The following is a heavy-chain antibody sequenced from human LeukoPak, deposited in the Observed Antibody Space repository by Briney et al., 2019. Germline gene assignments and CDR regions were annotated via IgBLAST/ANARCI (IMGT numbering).Heavy chain of an antibody. CDR2: IRYDGSGK. CDR1: GFTFSSYG. V-gene: IGHV3-30*02. D-gene: IGHD3-22*01. Sequence: GGSLRLSCAASGFTFSSYGMHWVRQAPGKGLEWVAFIRYDGSGKYYADSVKGRFTISRDNSKSTLYLQMNSLRAEDTAVYYCAKGSKAVVFTRDHYMDVWGKGATVTFSS. J-gene: IGHJ6*03. CDR3: AKGSKAVVFTRDHYMDV.